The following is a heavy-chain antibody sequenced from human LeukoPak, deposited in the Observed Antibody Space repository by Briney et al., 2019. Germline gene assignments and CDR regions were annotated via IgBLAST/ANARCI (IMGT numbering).Heavy chain of an antibody. J-gene: IGHJ4*02. V-gene: IGHV1-18*01. D-gene: IGHD6-19*01. CDR1: GYTFTSYG. CDR2: ISAYNGNT. CDR3: ARVISVAGTGDY. Sequence: ASVKVSCKASGYTFTSYGISWVRQAPGQGLEWMGWISAYNGNTNYAQKLQGRVTMTTDTSTSTAYMELRSLRSDDTAVYYCARVISVAGTGDYWGQGILVTVSS.